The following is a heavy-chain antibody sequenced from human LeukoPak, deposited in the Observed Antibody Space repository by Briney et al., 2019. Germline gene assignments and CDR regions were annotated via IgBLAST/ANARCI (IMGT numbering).Heavy chain of an antibody. J-gene: IGHJ4*02. V-gene: IGHV1-46*01. D-gene: IGHD5-18*01. CDR1: GYTFTSYY. CDR2: VDPSGGRT. CDR3: ARGGGYSWFDY. Sequence: ASVKVSCKASGYTFTSYYIHWVRQAPGQGLQWMGTVDPSGGRTTYAREFQGRVTLTRDTSTSTVYMELSSLRSDDTAVYYCARGGGYSWFDYWGQGTLVTVSS.